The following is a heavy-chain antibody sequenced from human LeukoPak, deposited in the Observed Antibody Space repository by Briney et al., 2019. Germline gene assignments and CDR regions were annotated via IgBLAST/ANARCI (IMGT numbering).Heavy chain of an antibody. Sequence: ASVKVSCKASGYTFTSYGISWVRQAPGQGLEWMGWISGNNANANYAQKFQGRVTMTTDTSTSTAYMELRSLRSDDTAVYYCARPFYNSSSPRENWFDPWGQGTLVTVSS. CDR3: ARPFYNSSSPRENWFDP. J-gene: IGHJ5*02. V-gene: IGHV1-18*01. CDR2: ISGNNANA. D-gene: IGHD6-6*01. CDR1: GYTFTSYG.